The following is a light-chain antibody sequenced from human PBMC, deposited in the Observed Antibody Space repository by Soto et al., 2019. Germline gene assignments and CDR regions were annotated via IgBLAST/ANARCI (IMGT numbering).Light chain of an antibody. CDR3: QQYADFPHT. CDR1: QDISDS. Sequence: DIQMPQSPSPLSASVGDRVTITCQASQDISDSVNWYQQKPGRAPKLLIYTVSNLERGVPSRFSGSGSGTDFTLAISGLQPEDLATYYCQQYADFPHTFGQGTKLEIK. CDR2: TVS. V-gene: IGKV1-33*01. J-gene: IGKJ2*01.